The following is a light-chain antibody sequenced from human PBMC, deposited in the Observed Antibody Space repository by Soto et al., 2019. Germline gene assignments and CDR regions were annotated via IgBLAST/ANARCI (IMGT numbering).Light chain of an antibody. J-gene: IGKJ5*01. CDR3: QQHGISHIT. CDR2: DAS. Sequence: VLTQSPGTLSLSPGGRATLSCRASQNINNNYLAWYQHKPGQAPRLLIYDASLRATGVPDRFSGSGSGTDLNLTITRLEPDDSAVYYCQQHGISHITFGQGTRLEI. V-gene: IGKV3-20*01. CDR1: QNINNNY.